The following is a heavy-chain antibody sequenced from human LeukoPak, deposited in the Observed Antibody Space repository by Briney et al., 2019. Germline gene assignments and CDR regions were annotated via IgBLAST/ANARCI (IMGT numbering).Heavy chain of an antibody. D-gene: IGHD2-15*01. Sequence: ASVKVSCKASGYTFTGYYMHWVRQAPGQGLEWMGWINPNSGGTNYAQKFQGRVTMTRDTSISTAHMELSRLRSDDTAVYYCARVDQRYCSGGSCYYYYGMDVWGQGTTVTVSS. CDR3: ARVDQRYCSGGSCYYYYGMDV. J-gene: IGHJ6*02. CDR1: GYTFTGYY. V-gene: IGHV1-2*02. CDR2: INPNSGGT.